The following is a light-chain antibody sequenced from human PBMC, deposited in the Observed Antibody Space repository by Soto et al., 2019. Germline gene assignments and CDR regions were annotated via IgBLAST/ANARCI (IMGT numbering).Light chain of an antibody. CDR1: QSVSSSY. Sequence: EIVLTQSPGTPSLSPGERATLSCRASQSVSSSYLAWYQQKPGLAPRLLIYGSATRATAVPARFSGSASVSECSLAISSLQSEDSAVDFCQQYNNSPRTFGQGTKVEIK. CDR3: QQYNNSPRT. J-gene: IGKJ1*01. CDR2: GSA. V-gene: IGKV3-15*01.